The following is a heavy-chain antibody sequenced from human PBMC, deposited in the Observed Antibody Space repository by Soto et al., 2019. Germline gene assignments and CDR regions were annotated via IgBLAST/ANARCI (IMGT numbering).Heavy chain of an antibody. CDR3: AKGGPGFVVVVAATFIDY. J-gene: IGHJ4*02. CDR1: GFTFSSYA. V-gene: IGHV3-23*01. CDR2: ISGSGGST. D-gene: IGHD2-15*01. Sequence: EVQLLESGGGLVQPGGSLRLSCAASGFTFSSYAMSWVRQAPGKGLEWVSAISGSGGSTYYADSVKGRFTISRDNSKNTLYLQMNSLRAEDTAVYYCAKGGPGFVVVVAATFIDYWGQGTLVTVSS.